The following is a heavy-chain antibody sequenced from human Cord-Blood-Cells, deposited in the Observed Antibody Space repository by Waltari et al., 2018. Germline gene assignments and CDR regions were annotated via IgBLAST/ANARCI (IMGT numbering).Heavy chain of an antibody. J-gene: IGHJ4*02. CDR1: GYTFTSYY. V-gene: IGHV1-46*01. D-gene: IGHD3-9*01. Sequence: QVQLVQSGAEVKKPGASVKVSCKASGYTFTSYYMHWVRQAPGQGLEWMGIIIPTAGTTSYGQKFQGRATMTRDTSTSTVYMELSSLRSEDRAVYYCARSYYDLLTGRLWFVDYWGQGTLVTVSS. CDR2: IIPTAGTT. CDR3: ARSYYDLLTGRLWFVDY.